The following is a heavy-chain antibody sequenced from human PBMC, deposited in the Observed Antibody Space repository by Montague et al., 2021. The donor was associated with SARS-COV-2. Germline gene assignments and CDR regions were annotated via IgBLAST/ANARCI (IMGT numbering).Heavy chain of an antibody. CDR3: ARDRPRSYYYGSGIYTWGGYGMDV. CDR1: GGSISSYY. CDR2: IYSSGST. Sequence: SETLSLTCTVSGGSISSYYWSWIRQPAGKGLEWIGRIYSSGSTNHNPSLKSRVTMSVDTSKNQFSLKLSSVTAADTALYYCARDRPRSYYYGSGIYTWGGYGMDVWGQGTTVTVSS. D-gene: IGHD3-10*01. J-gene: IGHJ6*02. V-gene: IGHV4-4*07.